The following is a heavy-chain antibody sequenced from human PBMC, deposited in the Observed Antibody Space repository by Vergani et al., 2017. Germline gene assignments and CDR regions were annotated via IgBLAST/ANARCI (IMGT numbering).Heavy chain of an antibody. D-gene: IGHD2-2*01. Sequence: QVQLVQSGAEVKKPGASVKVSCKASGYTFTSYYMHWVRQAPGQGLEWMGIINPSGGSTSYAQKFQGRVTMTRDTSTSTVYMELSSLRSEDTAVYYCARCSNNRYYGFYYYYYYMDVWGKGTTVTVSS. J-gene: IGHJ6*03. CDR1: GYTFTSYY. V-gene: IGHV1-46*01. CDR2: INPSGGST. CDR3: ARCSNNRYYGFYYYYYYMDV.